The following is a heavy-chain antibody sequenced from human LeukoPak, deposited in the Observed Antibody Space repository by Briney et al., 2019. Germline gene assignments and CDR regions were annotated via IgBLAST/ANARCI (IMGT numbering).Heavy chain of an antibody. Sequence: ASVKVSCKASGYTFTSYGISWMRQAPGQGLEWMGWISTYNGNTDYAQKLQGRVTITTDTSTSTAYMELRSLRSDGTAVYFCVRDRMAIPWAFDIWGQGTMVTVSS. CDR3: VRDRMAIPWAFDI. V-gene: IGHV1-18*01. D-gene: IGHD5-24*01. CDR1: GYTFTSYG. J-gene: IGHJ3*02. CDR2: ISTYNGNT.